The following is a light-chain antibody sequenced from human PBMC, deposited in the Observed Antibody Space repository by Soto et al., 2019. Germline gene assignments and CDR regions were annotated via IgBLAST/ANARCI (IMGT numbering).Light chain of an antibody. CDR1: SSDVGGYNY. CDR3: SSYGSTSTRYV. J-gene: IGLJ1*01. V-gene: IGLV2-14*01. Sequence: QSALTQPASVSGSPGQSITISCTGTSSDVGGYNYVSWHQQHPGKAPKLMIYEVSNRPSGVSNRFSGSKSGNTASLTISGLQAEDKADYFCSSYGSTSTRYVFGTGTKLTVL. CDR2: EVS.